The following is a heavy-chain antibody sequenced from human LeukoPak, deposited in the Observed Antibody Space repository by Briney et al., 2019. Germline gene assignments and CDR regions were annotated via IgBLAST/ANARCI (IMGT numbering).Heavy chain of an antibody. CDR2: IIPIFGTA. CDR3: ARGGEGVRDTEEGYFDY. V-gene: IGHV1-69*13. D-gene: IGHD3-10*01. CDR1: GYTFTDHY. J-gene: IGHJ4*02. Sequence: GASVKVSCKASGYTFTDHYIHWVRQAPGQGLEWMGGIIPIFGTANYAQKFQGRVTITADESTSTAYMELSSLRSEDTAVYYCARGGEGVRDTEEGYFDYWGQGTLVTVSS.